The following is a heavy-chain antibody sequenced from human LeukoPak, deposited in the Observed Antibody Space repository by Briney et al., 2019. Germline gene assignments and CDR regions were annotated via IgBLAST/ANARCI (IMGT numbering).Heavy chain of an antibody. CDR1: GYTFTSYG. CDR2: ISAYNGNT. D-gene: IGHD5-18*01. V-gene: IGHV1-18*01. J-gene: IGHJ3*02. Sequence: ASVKVSCKASGYTFTSYGISWVRQAPGQGLEWMGRISAYNGNTNYAQKLQGRVTMTTDTSTSTAYMELRSLRSDDTAVYYCARDTAMITSYAFDIWGQGTMVTVSS. CDR3: ARDTAMITSYAFDI.